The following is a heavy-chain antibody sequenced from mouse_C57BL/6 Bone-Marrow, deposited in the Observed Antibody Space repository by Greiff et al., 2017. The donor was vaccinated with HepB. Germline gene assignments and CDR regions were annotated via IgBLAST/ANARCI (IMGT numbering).Heavy chain of an antibody. Sequence: EVKLMESGGGLVQPKGSLKLSCAASGFSFNTYAMNWVRQAPGKGLEWVARIRSKSNNYATYYADSVKDRFTISRDDSESMLYLQMNNLKTEDTAMYYCVRQYYGSSYDYAMDYWGQGTSVTVSS. CDR2: IRSKSNNYAT. CDR3: VRQYYGSSYDYAMDY. J-gene: IGHJ4*01. CDR1: GFSFNTYA. D-gene: IGHD1-1*01. V-gene: IGHV10-1*01.